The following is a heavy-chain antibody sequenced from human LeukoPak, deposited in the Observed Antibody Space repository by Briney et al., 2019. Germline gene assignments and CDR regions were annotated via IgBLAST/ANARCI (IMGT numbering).Heavy chain of an antibody. V-gene: IGHV3-43*02. CDR3: ARDHVYGGADY. J-gene: IGHJ4*02. D-gene: IGHD5/OR15-5a*01. CDR1: GFTFHNYA. CDR2: TSGDGITT. Sequence: GGSLRLSCAASGFTFHNYAIHWVRHAPGKGLEWVSLTSGDGITTYFADSVKGRFTISRDNSKSSLFLQMNSLRTEDTALYYCARDHVYGGADYWGQGTLVTVS.